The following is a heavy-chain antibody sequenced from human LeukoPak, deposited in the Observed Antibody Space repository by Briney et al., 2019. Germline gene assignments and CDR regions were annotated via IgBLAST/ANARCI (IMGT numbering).Heavy chain of an antibody. D-gene: IGHD6-19*01. CDR2: INPNSGGT. CDR3: ARGGVSSIAVAGSLGETSAFDI. Sequence: ASVKVSCKASGYTFTGYYMHWVRQAPGQGLEWIGRINPNSGGTNYAQKFQGRVTMTRDTSISTAYMELSRLRSDDTAVYYCARGGVSSIAVAGSLGETSAFDIWGQGTMVTVSS. CDR1: GYTFTGYY. J-gene: IGHJ3*02. V-gene: IGHV1-2*06.